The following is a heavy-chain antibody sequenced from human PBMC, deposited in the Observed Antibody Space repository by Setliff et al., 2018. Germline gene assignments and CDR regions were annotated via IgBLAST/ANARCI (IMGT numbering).Heavy chain of an antibody. CDR3: ASSRGQLRYSYGPNWFDP. CDR1: GGSISSGYY. D-gene: IGHD5-18*01. Sequence: LSLTCTVSGGSISSGYYWGWIRQPPGKGLEWIGSIYHSESTYYNPSLKSRVTISVDTSKNQFSLKLSSVTAADTAVYYCASSRGQLRYSYGPNWFDPWGQGTLVTVSS. V-gene: IGHV4-38-2*02. J-gene: IGHJ5*02. CDR2: IYHSEST.